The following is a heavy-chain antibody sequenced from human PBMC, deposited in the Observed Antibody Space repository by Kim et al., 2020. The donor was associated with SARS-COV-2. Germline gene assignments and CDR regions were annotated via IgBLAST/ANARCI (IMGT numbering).Heavy chain of an antibody. D-gene: IGHD3-9*01. CDR3: ARGNVLTALDY. J-gene: IGHJ4*02. V-gene: IGHV4-59*13. Sequence: SETLSLTCKVSGGYLGSYYWTWIRQAPGKGLELIGYTYSSGTAKYNPSLTGRVVISPDTSRNQVSLNVTSVTAADTAVYFCARGNVLTALDYWGRGTLVTVSS. CDR2: TYSSGTA. CDR1: GGYLGSYY.